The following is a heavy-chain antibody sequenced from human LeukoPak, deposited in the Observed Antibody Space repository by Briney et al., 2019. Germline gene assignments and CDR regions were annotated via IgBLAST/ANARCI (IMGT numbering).Heavy chain of an antibody. D-gene: IGHD3-10*01. CDR1: GFTFSSYS. V-gene: IGHV3-23*01. CDR2: ISGSGDST. J-gene: IGHJ6*03. CDR3: AKGGAVSSKSITMVRGTRKYFYYMDV. Sequence: PGGSLRLSCTASGFTFSSYSMSWVRQAPGKGLEWVSGISGSGDSTYYADSVKGRFTISRDNSKNTLYLQMNSLRAEDTAVYYCAKGGAVSSKSITMVRGTRKYFYYMDVWGKGTTVTISS.